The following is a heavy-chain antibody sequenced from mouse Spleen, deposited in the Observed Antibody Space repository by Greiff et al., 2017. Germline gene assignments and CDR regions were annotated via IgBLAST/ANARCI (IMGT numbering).Heavy chain of an antibody. D-gene: IGHD2-1*01. CDR1: GYAFTNYL. CDR3: ARDGNYYFDY. V-gene: IGHV1-54*01. CDR2: INPGSGGT. Sequence: QVQLQQSGAELVRPGTSVKVSCKASGYAFTNYLIEWVKQRPGQGLEWIGVINPGSGGTNYNEKFKGKATLTAGKSSSTAYMQLSSLTSEDSAVYYCARDGNYYFDYWGQGTTLTVSS. J-gene: IGHJ2*01.